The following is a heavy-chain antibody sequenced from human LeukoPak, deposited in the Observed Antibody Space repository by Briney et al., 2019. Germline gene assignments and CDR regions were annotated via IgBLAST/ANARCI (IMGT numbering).Heavy chain of an antibody. J-gene: IGHJ4*02. D-gene: IGHD3-9*01. CDR2: ISGSGGST. CDR1: GFTFSSYA. CDR3: AEDMRFDWTPYYFDY. Sequence: GGSLRLSCAASGFTFSSYAMSWVRQAPGKGLEWVSAISGSGGSTYYADSVKGRFTISRDNSKNTLYLQMNSLRAEDTAVYYCAEDMRFDWTPYYFDYWGQGTLVTVSS. V-gene: IGHV3-23*01.